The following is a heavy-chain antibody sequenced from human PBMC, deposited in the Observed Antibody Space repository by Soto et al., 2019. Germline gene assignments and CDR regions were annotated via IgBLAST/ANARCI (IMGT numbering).Heavy chain of an antibody. D-gene: IGHD2-2*01. CDR1: GGTFSSYT. CDR3: ARESGLVVVPAAMPLIDP. Sequence: SVKVSCKASGGTFSSYTISWVRQAPGQGLEWMGRIIPILGIANYAQKFQGRVTITADKSTSTAYMELSSLRSEDTAVYYCARESGLVVVPAAMPLIDPWGQGTLVTVSS. J-gene: IGHJ5*02. CDR2: IIPILGIA. V-gene: IGHV1-69*04.